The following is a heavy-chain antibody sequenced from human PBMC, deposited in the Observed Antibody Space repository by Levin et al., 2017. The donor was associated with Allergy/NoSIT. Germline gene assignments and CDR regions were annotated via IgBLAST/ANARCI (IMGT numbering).Heavy chain of an antibody. CDR2: IYSAGST. CDR1: GFIVSSNY. Sequence: GESLKISCAASGFIVSSNYMSWVRQAPGKGLEWVSLIYSAGSTYYPDSVKGRFTISRDNSKNTLYLQMNSLRVEDTAVYYCARWGPEYCSGGSCYSWYFDLWGRGTLVTVSS. J-gene: IGHJ2*01. V-gene: IGHV3-53*01. CDR3: ARWGPEYCSGGSCYSWYFDL. D-gene: IGHD2-15*01.